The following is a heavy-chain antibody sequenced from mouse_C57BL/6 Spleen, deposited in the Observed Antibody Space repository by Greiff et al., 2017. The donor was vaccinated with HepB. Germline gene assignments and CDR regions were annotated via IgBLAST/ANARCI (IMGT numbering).Heavy chain of an antibody. J-gene: IGHJ2*01. CDR3: ARGPYYDGSSPFDY. D-gene: IGHD1-1*01. V-gene: IGHV1-59*01. CDR2: IDPSDSYT. CDR1: GYTFTSYW. Sequence: QVQLQQPGAELVRPGTSVKLSCKASGYTFTSYWMHWVKQRPGQGLEWIGVIDPSDSYTNYNQKFKGKATLTVDTSSSTAYMQLSSLTSEDSAVYYCARGPYYDGSSPFDYWGQGTTLTVSS.